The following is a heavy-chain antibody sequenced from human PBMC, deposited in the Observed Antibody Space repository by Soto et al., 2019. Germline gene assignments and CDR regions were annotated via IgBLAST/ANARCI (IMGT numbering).Heavy chain of an antibody. D-gene: IGHD4-17*01. V-gene: IGHV3-23*01. CDR3: ARDNYGGMLDF. CDR2: ISASSRST. Sequence: GGSLRLSCAASGFTFGDFAMSWVRQAPGKGLEWVASISASSRSTYYADSVRGRFSISRDNSKNTLVLQMKILTAADTAIYYCARDNYGGMLDFWGPGTLVTVSS. J-gene: IGHJ4*02. CDR1: GFTFGDFA.